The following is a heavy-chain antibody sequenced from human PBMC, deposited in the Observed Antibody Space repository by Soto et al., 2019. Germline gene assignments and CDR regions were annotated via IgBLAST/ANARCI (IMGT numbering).Heavy chain of an antibody. J-gene: IGHJ1*01. Sequence: EVQLVESGGGLVQPGGSLRLSCAASGFTFSTYWMQWVRQVPGEGLVWVSSISENGGITTYADSVKGRFTISRDNAKNTLYLKMNGLRVEDTAIYYCAREYYSSGTHWGQGTLVTVST. CDR1: GFTFSTYW. D-gene: IGHD3-10*01. V-gene: IGHV3-74*01. CDR3: AREYYSSGTH. CDR2: ISENGGIT.